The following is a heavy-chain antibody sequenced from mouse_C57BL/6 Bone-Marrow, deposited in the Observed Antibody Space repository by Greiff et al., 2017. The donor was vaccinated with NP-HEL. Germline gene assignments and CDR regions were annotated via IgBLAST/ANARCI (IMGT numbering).Heavy chain of an antibody. Sequence: VQLQQSGAELVRPGASVKLSCTASGFNIKDYYMHWVKQRPEQGLEWIGRIDPEDGDTEYAPKFQGKATMTADTSSNTAYLQLRSLTSEDTAVYSCATVSICYGYYVKGYWGQGTTLTVSS. J-gene: IGHJ2*01. CDR3: ATVSICYGYYVKGY. CDR2: IDPEDGDT. D-gene: IGHD2-1*01. V-gene: IGHV14-1*01. CDR1: GFNIKDYY.